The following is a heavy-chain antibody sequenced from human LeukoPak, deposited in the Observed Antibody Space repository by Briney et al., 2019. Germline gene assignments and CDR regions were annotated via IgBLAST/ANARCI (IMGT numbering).Heavy chain of an antibody. CDR1: GGTFSSYA. CDR2: IIPILGIA. Sequence: SVKVSCKASGGTFSSYAISWVRQAPGQGLEWMGRIIPILGIANYAQKFQGRVTITADKSTSIAYMELSSLRSEDTAVYYCATTERTTVTLRAWVYGMDVWGQGTTVTVSS. J-gene: IGHJ6*02. D-gene: IGHD4-11*01. CDR3: ATTERTTVTLRAWVYGMDV. V-gene: IGHV1-69*04.